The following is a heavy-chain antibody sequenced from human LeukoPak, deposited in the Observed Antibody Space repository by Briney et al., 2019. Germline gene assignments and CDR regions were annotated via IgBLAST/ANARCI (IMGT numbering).Heavy chain of an antibody. Sequence: ASVKVSCKASGYTFTSYAMNWVRQAPGQGLEWMGWINTNTGNPTYAQGFTGRFVFSLDTSVSTAYLQISSLKAGDTAVYYCARGSGYYDSSGYYMWGQGTLVTVSS. J-gene: IGHJ4*02. CDR2: INTNTGNP. CDR1: GYTFTSYA. D-gene: IGHD3-22*01. V-gene: IGHV7-4-1*02. CDR3: ARGSGYYDSSGYYM.